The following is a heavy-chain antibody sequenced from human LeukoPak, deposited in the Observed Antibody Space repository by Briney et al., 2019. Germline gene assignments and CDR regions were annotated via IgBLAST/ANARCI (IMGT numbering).Heavy chain of an antibody. D-gene: IGHD2-2*01. CDR1: GYSISSGYY. Sequence: SETLSLTCAVSGYSISSGYYWGWIRQPPGNGLEWIGSIYHSGSTYYNPSLKSRVTISVDTSKNQFSLKLSSVTAADTAVYYCARSSPIVVVPAFDAWGQRTLVTVSS. J-gene: IGHJ5*02. CDR3: ARSSPIVVVPAFDA. V-gene: IGHV4-38-2*01. CDR2: IYHSGST.